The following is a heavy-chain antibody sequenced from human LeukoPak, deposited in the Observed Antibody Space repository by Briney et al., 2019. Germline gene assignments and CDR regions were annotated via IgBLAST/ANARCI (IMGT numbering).Heavy chain of an antibody. Sequence: GESLKISCKGSGYSFTSYWIGWVRQMPGKGLEWMGIIYPGDSDTRYSPSFQGQVTISADKSISTAYLQWSSLKASDTAMYYCARALLWFGELSKTFDYWGQGTLVTVSA. CDR2: IYPGDSDT. CDR1: GYSFTSYW. J-gene: IGHJ4*02. V-gene: IGHV5-51*01. D-gene: IGHD3-10*01. CDR3: ARALLWFGELSKTFDY.